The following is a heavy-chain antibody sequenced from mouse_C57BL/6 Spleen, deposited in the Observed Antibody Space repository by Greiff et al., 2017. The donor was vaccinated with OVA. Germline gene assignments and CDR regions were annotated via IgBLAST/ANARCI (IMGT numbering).Heavy chain of an antibody. CDR2: ITPNYGTT. Sequence: EVKLMESGPELVKPGASVKISCKASGYSFTDYHMNWVKQSNGKSLEWIGVITPNYGTTSYNQKFKGKATLTVDHSYSTASMQLNSLTSEDAAVYYCARQGPLNTTRAMDYWGQGTSVTFSS. CDR1: GYSFTDYH. D-gene: IGHD1-1*01. V-gene: IGHV1-39*01. CDR3: ARQGPLNTTRAMDY. J-gene: IGHJ4*01.